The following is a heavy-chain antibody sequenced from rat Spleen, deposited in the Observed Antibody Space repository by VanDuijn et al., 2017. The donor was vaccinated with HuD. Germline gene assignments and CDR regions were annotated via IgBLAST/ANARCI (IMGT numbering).Heavy chain of an antibody. CDR3: ARENYYSGDY. V-gene: IGHV5-31*01. D-gene: IGHD1-1*01. J-gene: IGHJ2*01. CDR1: GFTFSKYW. CDR2: ITNNGGNV. Sequence: EVQLVESGGGLVQPGRSLKLSCVASGFTFSKYWMNWIRQAPGKGLEWVASITNNGGNVYYPDSVKGRFTISRDNARNTLYLQMNSLRSDDTATYYCARENYYSGDYWGQGVMVTVSS.